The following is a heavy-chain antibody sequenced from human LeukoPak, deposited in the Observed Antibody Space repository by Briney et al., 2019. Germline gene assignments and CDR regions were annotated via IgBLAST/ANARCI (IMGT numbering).Heavy chain of an antibody. J-gene: IGHJ4*02. Sequence: PSQTLSLTCTVSGGSISSGSYYWSWIRQPAGKGLEWIGRIYTSGSTNYNPSLKSRVTISVDTSKNQFSLKLSSVTAADTAVYYCARGFGNPRRRQLVSYGRGGDYWGQGTLVTVSS. CDR1: GGSISSGSYY. D-gene: IGHD6-13*01. V-gene: IGHV4-61*02. CDR3: ARGFGNPRRRQLVSYGRGGDY. CDR2: IYTSGST.